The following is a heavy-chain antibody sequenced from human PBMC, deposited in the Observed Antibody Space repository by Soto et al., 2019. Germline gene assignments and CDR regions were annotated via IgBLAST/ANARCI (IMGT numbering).Heavy chain of an antibody. CDR3: ARDQYAVGGDF. CDR2: INTYNGKT. D-gene: IGHD1-26*01. CDR1: GYTFTDYV. V-gene: IGHV1-18*01. Sequence: QVQLVQSGAEVKKPGASLKVSCKASGYTFTDYVVSWVRQAPGQGLEWMGWINTYNGKTNYAQKVQARVTMTTDTSTTTAYMELRSLKSDDTAVYFCARDQYAVGGDFWGQGTLVTVSS. J-gene: IGHJ4*02.